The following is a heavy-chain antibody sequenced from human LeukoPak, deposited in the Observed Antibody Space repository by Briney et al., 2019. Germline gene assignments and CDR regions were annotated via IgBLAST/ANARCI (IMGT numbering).Heavy chain of an antibody. J-gene: IGHJ3*02. V-gene: IGHV3-23*01. CDR3: AKDVRTLDAFDI. Sequence: GGSLRLSCAASGFIFSSYGMSWVRQAPGKGLEWVSDISGGGGTYYADSVKGRFTISRDTSKNTLYLQMNSLRAEDTAVYYCAKDVRTLDAFDIWGQGTMVTVSS. CDR1: GFIFSSYG. CDR2: ISGGGGT.